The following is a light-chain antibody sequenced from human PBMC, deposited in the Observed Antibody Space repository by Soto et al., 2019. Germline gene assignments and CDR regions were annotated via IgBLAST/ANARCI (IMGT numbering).Light chain of an antibody. CDR2: AAP. CDR3: QQSYSTPVT. Sequence: DIQMTQSPSSLSASVGDRVTITCRASQGISSYLAWYQQKPGKAPKLLIYAAPTLQSGVPSRFSGSGSGTDFTLTISSLQPEDFAIYYCQQSYSTPVTFGQGTKVDIK. J-gene: IGKJ1*01. V-gene: IGKV1-39*01. CDR1: QGISSY.